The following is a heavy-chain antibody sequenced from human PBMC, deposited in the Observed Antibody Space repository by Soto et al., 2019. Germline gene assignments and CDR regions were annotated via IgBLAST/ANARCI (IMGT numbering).Heavy chain of an antibody. CDR2: ISYDGSNK. CDR1: GFTFSSYA. D-gene: IGHD4-17*01. Sequence: PVGSLRLSCAASGFTFSSYAMHWVRQAPGKGLEWVAVISYDGSNKYYADSVKGRFTISRDNSKNTLYLQMNSLRAEDTAVYYCARDSLRVGNDYGMDVWGQGTTVTVSS. J-gene: IGHJ6*02. V-gene: IGHV3-30-3*01. CDR3: ARDSLRVGNDYGMDV.